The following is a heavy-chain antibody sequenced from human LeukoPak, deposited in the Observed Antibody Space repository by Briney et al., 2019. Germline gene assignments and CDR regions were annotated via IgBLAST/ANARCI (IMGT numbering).Heavy chain of an antibody. Sequence: ASVKVSCKASGYTFTSYYIHWVRQAPGQGLEWMGLINPSGGSTNYGQNFQGRVTITADESTSTAYMELSNLKSEDTAVYYCARAPYGDYGGDYYYYYMDVWGKGTTVTISS. CDR3: ARAPYGDYGGDYYYYYMDV. CDR2: INPSGGST. CDR1: GYTFTSYY. V-gene: IGHV1-46*01. J-gene: IGHJ6*03. D-gene: IGHD4-17*01.